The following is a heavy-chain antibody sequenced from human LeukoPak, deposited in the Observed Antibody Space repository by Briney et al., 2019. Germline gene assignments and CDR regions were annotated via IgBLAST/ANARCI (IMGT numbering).Heavy chain of an antibody. J-gene: IGHJ4*02. V-gene: IGHV3-53*01. D-gene: IGHD5-12*01. CDR1: GFTVSSNY. Sequence: GGSLRLSCAASGFTVSSNYMSWVRQAPGKGLEWVSVIYSGGSTYYSDSVKGRFTISRDNSKNTLYLQMNSLRAEDTAVYYCASNGRRGYSGYDSTLDYWGQGTLVTVSS. CDR2: IYSGGST. CDR3: ASNGRRGYSGYDSTLDY.